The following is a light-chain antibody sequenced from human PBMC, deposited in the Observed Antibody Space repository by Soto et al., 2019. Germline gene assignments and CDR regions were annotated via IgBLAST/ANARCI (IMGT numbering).Light chain of an antibody. V-gene: IGKV3D-15*01. CDR3: QQYNNWPRT. J-gene: IGKJ1*01. Sequence: DIVMTQSPATLYVCPGERDNLXCRASHSLSSDFVWSQQRPGQAPRLIIYGASTRATGSPARFSGSGSGTEFTLTISSLQSEDFAVYYGQQYNNWPRTFGQGTKVDIK. CDR2: GAS. CDR1: HSLSSD.